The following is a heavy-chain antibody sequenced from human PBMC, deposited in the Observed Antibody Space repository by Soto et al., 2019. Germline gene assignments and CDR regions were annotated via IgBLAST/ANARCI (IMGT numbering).Heavy chain of an antibody. CDR3: ARRGVGSSGGYYYYYGMDV. D-gene: IGHD1-26*01. Sequence: QVQLVQSGAEVKKPGASVKVSCKASGYTFTSYAMHWVRQAPGQRLEWMGWINAGNGNTKYSQKFQGRVPITRDTSASTAYMELSSLRSEDTAVYYCARRGVGSSGGYYYYYGMDVWGQGTTVTVSS. CDR1: GYTFTSYA. V-gene: IGHV1-3*01. J-gene: IGHJ6*02. CDR2: INAGNGNT.